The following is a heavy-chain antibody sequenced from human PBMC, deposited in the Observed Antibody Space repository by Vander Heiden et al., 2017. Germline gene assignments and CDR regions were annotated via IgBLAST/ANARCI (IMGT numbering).Heavy chain of an antibody. CDR3: ARDYQRRGRGWFDP. CDR1: GFTFSSYS. D-gene: IGHD3-10*01. Sequence: EVQLVESGGGLVKPGGSLRLSCAASGFTFSSYSMNWVRQAPGKGLEWVSSISSSSSYIYYADAVKGRFTISRDNAKNSLYLQMKSMRAEDTAVYYFARDYQRRGRGWFDPWGQGTLVTVSS. V-gene: IGHV3-21*01. J-gene: IGHJ5*02. CDR2: ISSSSSYI.